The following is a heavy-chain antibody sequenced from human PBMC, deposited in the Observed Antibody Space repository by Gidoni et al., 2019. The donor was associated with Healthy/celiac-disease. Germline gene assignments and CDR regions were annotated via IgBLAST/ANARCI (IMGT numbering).Heavy chain of an antibody. V-gene: IGHV5-51*01. CDR3: ARYGGAVVAATPNYGMDV. J-gene: IGHJ6*02. D-gene: IGHD2-15*01. CDR1: GYRFTSYW. Sequence: EVQLVQSGAEVKKPGESLKISCTGSGYRFTSYWIGWVRQMPGKGLEWMGIIYPGDSDTRYSPSFQGQVTISADKSISTAYLQWSSLKASDTAMYYCARYGGAVVAATPNYGMDVWGQRTTVTVSS. CDR2: IYPGDSDT.